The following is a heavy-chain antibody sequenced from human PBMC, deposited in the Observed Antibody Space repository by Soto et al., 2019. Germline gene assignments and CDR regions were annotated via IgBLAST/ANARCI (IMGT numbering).Heavy chain of an antibody. CDR1: GFTFSGSA. CDR3: TRPYSGPHAFDI. CDR2: IRSKANSYAT. Sequence: PGGSLRLSCAASGFTFSGSAMHWVRQASGKGLEWVGRIRSKANSYATAYDASVKGRFTISRDDSKNTAYLQMNSLKTEDTAVYYCTRPYSGPHAFDIWGQGTMVTVSS. V-gene: IGHV3-73*01. J-gene: IGHJ3*02. D-gene: IGHD1-26*01.